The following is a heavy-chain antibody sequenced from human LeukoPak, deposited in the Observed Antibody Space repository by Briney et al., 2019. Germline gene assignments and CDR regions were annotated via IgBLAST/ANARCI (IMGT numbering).Heavy chain of an antibody. CDR1: GGSISGYY. Sequence: SETLSLTCAVYGGSISGYYWSWIRQTPGKGLEWIGEINHSGSTNYNPSLKSRVTISGDTSKNQFSLKLSSVTAADTAMYYCARVVITPPRLYYYYYMDVWGKGTTVTVSS. CDR3: ARVVITPPRLYYYYYMDV. D-gene: IGHD1-14*01. CDR2: INHSGST. V-gene: IGHV4-34*01. J-gene: IGHJ6*03.